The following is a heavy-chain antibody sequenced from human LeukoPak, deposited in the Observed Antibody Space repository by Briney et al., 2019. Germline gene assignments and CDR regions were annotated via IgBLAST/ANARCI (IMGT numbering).Heavy chain of an antibody. CDR2: INPNSGGT. CDR3: ARDLVTMIVVVTNPQPPHDAFDI. Sequence: ASVKVSCKASGYTFTGYYMHWVRQAPGQGLEWMGWINPNSGGTNYAQKLQGRVTMTTDTSTSTAYMELRSLRSDDTAVYYCARDLVTMIVVVTNPQPPHDAFDIWGQGTMVTVSS. D-gene: IGHD3-22*01. CDR1: GYTFTGYY. V-gene: IGHV1-2*02. J-gene: IGHJ3*02.